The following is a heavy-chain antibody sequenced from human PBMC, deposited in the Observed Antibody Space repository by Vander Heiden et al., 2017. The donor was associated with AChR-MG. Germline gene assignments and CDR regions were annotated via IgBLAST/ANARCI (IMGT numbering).Heavy chain of an antibody. CDR1: GGSISSYY. Sequence: QVQLQESGPGLVKPSETLSLTCTVSGGSISSYYWSWIRQPPGKGLEWIGYIYYSGSTNYNPSLKSRVTISVDTSKNQFSLKLSSVTAADTAVYYCASYATVAGLFQHWGQGTLVTVSS. J-gene: IGHJ1*01. CDR2: IYYSGST. D-gene: IGHD6-19*01. V-gene: IGHV4-59*01. CDR3: ASYATVAGLFQH.